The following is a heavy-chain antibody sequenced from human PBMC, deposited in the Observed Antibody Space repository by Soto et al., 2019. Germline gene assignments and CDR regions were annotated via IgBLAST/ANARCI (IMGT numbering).Heavy chain of an antibody. V-gene: IGHV4-31*03. J-gene: IGHJ5*02. CDR2: IYYSGST. CDR1: GGSISSGGYY. D-gene: IGHD3-10*01. Sequence: QVQLQESGPGLVKPSQTLSLTCTVSGGSISSGGYYWSWLRQHPGKGLEWIGYIYYSGSTYYNPSLKRRVTISVDTSKHQSSLKMRSVTAADTAVYYCARAKCYYGSGSYKRFDPWGQGTPVTVSS. CDR3: ARAKCYYGSGSYKRFDP.